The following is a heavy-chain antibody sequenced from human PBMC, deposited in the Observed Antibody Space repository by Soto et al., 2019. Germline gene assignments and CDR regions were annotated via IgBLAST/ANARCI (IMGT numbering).Heavy chain of an antibody. J-gene: IGHJ4*02. V-gene: IGHV3-30-3*01. Sequence: PGGSLRLSCAASGFTFSSYAMHWVRQAPGKGLEWVAVISYDGSNKYYADSVKGRFTISRDNSKNTLYLQMNSLRAEGTAVYYCARDWYSSSWYDRGYWDQGTLVTVAS. CDR1: GFTFSSYA. CDR2: ISYDGSNK. D-gene: IGHD6-13*01. CDR3: ARDWYSSSWYDRGY.